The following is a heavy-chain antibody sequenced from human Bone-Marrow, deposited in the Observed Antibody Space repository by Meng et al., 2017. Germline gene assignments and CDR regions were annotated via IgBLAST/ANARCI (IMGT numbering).Heavy chain of an antibody. CDR1: GFTVSSNY. V-gene: IGHV3-66*03. CDR2: IYSCGST. D-gene: IGHD3-22*01. CDR3: ARDGYYDSSGYYPFDY. J-gene: IGHJ4*02. Sequence: GGSLRRSCAASGFTVSSNYMSWVRQAPGKGLEWVSVIYSCGSTYYADSVKGRFTISRDNSKNSLYLQMNSLRAEDTAVYYCARDGYYDSSGYYPFDYWGQGTLVTVSS.